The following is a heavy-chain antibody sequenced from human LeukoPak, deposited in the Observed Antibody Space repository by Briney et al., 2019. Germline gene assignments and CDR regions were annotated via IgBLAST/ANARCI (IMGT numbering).Heavy chain of an antibody. CDR3: ARGPDCSGGSCTDRPFDY. Sequence: PSETLSLTCAVYGGSFSGYYWSWIRQPPGKGLEWIGEINHSGSTNSNPSLKSRVTTSIDASKNQFSLNLSSATAADTAVYYCARGPDCSGGSCTDRPFDYWDQGTLITVSS. CDR1: GGSFSGYY. D-gene: IGHD2-15*01. J-gene: IGHJ4*02. CDR2: INHSGST. V-gene: IGHV4-34*01.